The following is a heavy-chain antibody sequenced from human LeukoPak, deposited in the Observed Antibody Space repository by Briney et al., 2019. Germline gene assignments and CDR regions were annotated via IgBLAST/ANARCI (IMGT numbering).Heavy chain of an antibody. CDR3: TTRSGDFWSGFVN. V-gene: IGHV1-24*01. CDR1: GNSLSELS. J-gene: IGHJ4*02. CDR2: FDPEEAKM. D-gene: IGHD3-3*01. Sequence: ASVKVSFKVSGNSLSELSIQWVRQAAGKGLDCMGGFDPEEAKMVYAQNFQGRVTMTEDTSTQTAYMELSGLTSDDTAVYYCTTRSGDFWSGFVNWGQGTLVTVSS.